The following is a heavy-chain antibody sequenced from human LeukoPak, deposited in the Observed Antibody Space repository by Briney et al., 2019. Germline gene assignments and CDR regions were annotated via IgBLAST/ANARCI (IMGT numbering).Heavy chain of an antibody. Sequence: WASVKVSCKASGYTFTSYDINWVRQATGQGLEWMGWMNPNSGNTGYAQKFQGRVTMTRNTSISTAYMELSSLRSEDTAVYYCARDGINWNYGQVQTTTPFDYWGQGTLVTVSS. CDR2: MNPNSGNT. V-gene: IGHV1-8*01. CDR1: GYTFTSYD. D-gene: IGHD1-7*01. J-gene: IGHJ4*02. CDR3: ARDGINWNYGQVQTTTPFDY.